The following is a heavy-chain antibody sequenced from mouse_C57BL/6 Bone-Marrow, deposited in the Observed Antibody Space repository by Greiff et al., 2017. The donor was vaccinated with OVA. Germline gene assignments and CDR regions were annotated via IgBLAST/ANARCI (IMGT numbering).Heavy chain of an antibody. V-gene: IGHV3-6*01. J-gene: IGHJ4*01. CDR1: GYSITSGYY. CDR2: ISYDGSN. D-gene: IGHD2-3*01. CDR3: ARGGDGYYGAMDY. Sequence: EVQLQQSGPGLVKPSQSLSLTCSVTGYSITSGYYWNWIRQFPGNKLEWIGYISYDGSNNYNPSLKNRISITRDTSKNQFFLKLNSVTTEDTATYYCARGGDGYYGAMDYWGQGTSVTVSS.